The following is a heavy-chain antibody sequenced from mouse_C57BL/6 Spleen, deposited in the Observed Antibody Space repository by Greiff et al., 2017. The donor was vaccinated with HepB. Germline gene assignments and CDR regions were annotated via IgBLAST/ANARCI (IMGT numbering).Heavy chain of an antibody. V-gene: IGHV1-18*01. CDR1: GYTFTDYN. CDR3: ARVLGTDFDY. D-gene: IGHD4-1*01. J-gene: IGHJ2*01. CDR2: INPNNGCT. Sequence: VQLQQSGPELVKPGASVKIPCKASGYTFTDYNMDWVKQSHGKSLEWIGDINPNNGCTIYNQKFKGKATLTVDKSSSTAYMELRSLTSEDTAVYYCARVLGTDFDYWGQGTTLTVSS.